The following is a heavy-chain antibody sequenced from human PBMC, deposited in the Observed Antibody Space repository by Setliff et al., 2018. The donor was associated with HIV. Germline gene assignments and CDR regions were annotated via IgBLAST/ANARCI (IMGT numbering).Heavy chain of an antibody. V-gene: IGHV1-69*13. CDR2: FIPIFGTA. J-gene: IGHJ6*03. CDR3: ARIVRPSYYYYYMDV. D-gene: IGHD3-10*02. CDR1: GGTFSTYA. Sequence: SVKVSCKASGGTFSTYAISWVRQAPGQGLEWMGGFIPIFGTANYAQKFQGRVTITADEFTNTAYMELSGLRSDDTAVYYCARIVRPSYYYYYMDVWGKGTTVTVSS.